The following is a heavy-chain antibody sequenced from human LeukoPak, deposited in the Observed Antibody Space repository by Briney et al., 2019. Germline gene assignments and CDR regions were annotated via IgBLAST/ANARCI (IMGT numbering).Heavy chain of an antibody. V-gene: IGHV4-39*01. Sequence: PSETLSLTCTVSGRSISSSSYYWGWIRQPPGKGLDGIGSFYYSRTTYYNPSLKSRVTIFVDTSKNHFSLTLNSVTAADTAVYYWARQSAYDSSGCYFDYWGQGTLVTVSS. CDR1: GRSISSSSYY. J-gene: IGHJ4*02. CDR2: FYYSRTT. D-gene: IGHD3-22*01. CDR3: ARQSAYDSSGCYFDY.